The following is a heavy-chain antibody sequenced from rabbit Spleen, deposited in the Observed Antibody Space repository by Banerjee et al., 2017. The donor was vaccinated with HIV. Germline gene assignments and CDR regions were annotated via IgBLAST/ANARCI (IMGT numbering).Heavy chain of an antibody. Sequence: QSLEESGGDLVKPGASLTLTCTASGFSFGYNDYMCWVRQAPGKGLEWIACIGIGSGTTYYASWAKGRFTISKTSSTTVTLQMTSLTAADTATYFCARSPSDIYYGAFDPWGPGTLVTVS. CDR1: GFSFGYNDY. V-gene: IGHV1S40*01. CDR3: ARSPSDIYYGAFDP. J-gene: IGHJ2*01. D-gene: IGHD1-1*01. CDR2: IGIGSGTT.